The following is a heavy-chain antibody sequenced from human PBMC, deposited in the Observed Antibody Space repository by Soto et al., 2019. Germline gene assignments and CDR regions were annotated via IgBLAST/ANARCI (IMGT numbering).Heavy chain of an antibody. J-gene: IGHJ4*02. CDR1: GFTFRSYE. CDR2: ISSSGTTI. Sequence: EVQLVESGGGLVQPGGSLRLSCVASGFTFRSYEMKWVRQAPWRGLAWVSYISSSGTTIYYADSLTGRVTISRDNAKNLLYLKMNSLSADDTGVYYCARGSPVSREFDYWGQGTLVTVSS. V-gene: IGHV3-48*03. CDR3: ARGSPVSREFDY. D-gene: IGHD3-16*02.